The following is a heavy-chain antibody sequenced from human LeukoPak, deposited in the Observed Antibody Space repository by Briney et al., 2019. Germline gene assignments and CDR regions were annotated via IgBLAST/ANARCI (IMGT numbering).Heavy chain of an antibody. CDR2: ISWSSWSI. D-gene: IGHD1-26*01. CDR3: PKATRTKRELTHWFDP. J-gene: IGHJ5*02. V-gene: IGHV3-9*01. Sequence: GRSLRLSCGASGFTFDDYAMHWVRQGPGKGLEGVAGISWSSWSIGYADSVKGRFTISIDNAKNSLYLHMRSLRAEDTAFYYCPKATRTKRELTHWFDPSGQGTLVTVSS. CDR1: GFTFDDYA.